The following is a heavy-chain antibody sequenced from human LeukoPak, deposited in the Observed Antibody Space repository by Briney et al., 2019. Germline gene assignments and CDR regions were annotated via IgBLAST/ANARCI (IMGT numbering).Heavy chain of an antibody. Sequence: GGSLRLSCAASGFTFSSYAMHWVRQAPGKGLEWVAVISYDGSNKYYADSVKGRFTISRDNSKNTLYLQMNSLRAEDTAVYYCARDAYYYGSGSYLGTFDYWGLGTLVTVSS. CDR2: ISYDGSNK. D-gene: IGHD3-10*01. J-gene: IGHJ4*02. CDR3: ARDAYYYGSGSYLGTFDY. V-gene: IGHV3-30*04. CDR1: GFTFSSYA.